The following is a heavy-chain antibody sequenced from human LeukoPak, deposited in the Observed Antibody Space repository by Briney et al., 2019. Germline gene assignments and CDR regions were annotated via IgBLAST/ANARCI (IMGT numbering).Heavy chain of an antibody. CDR3: ARISEYCGGDCYFIYDAFDI. CDR1: GGSISSSSYY. Sequence: SGTLSLTCAVSGGSISSSSYYWGWIRQPPGKGLEWIGSIYYSGSTYYNPSLKSRVTISVDTSKNQFSLELSSVTAADTAVYYCARISEYCGGDCYFIYDAFDIWGQGTMVTVSS. V-gene: IGHV4-39*07. CDR2: IYYSGST. D-gene: IGHD2-21*02. J-gene: IGHJ3*02.